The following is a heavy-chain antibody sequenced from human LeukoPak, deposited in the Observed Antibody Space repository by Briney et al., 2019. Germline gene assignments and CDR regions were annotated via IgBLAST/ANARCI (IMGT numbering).Heavy chain of an antibody. CDR3: ARDIVVGAISGYFDS. V-gene: IGHV4-59*12. J-gene: IGHJ4*02. Sequence: SETLSLTCTVSGGSISSYYWSWIRQPPGKGLEWIGYIYYSGSTNYNPSLKSRVTISVDTSKNQFSLKLSSVTAADTAVYYCARDIVVGAISGYFDSWGQGTLVTVSS. CDR1: GGSISSYY. CDR2: IYYSGST. D-gene: IGHD2-15*01.